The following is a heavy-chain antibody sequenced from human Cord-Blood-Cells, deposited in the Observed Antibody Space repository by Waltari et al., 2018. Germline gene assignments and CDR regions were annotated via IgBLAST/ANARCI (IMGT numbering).Heavy chain of an antibody. V-gene: IGHV1-18*01. CDR1: GYTFTSYG. D-gene: IGHD2-8*02. J-gene: IGHJ5*02. CDR3: ARVFRTGDYVFRGWFDP. CDR2: ISAYNGNT. Sequence: QVQLVQSGAEVKKPGASVKVSCKASGYTFTSYGNSWVRQAPGQGLEWMGWISAYNGNTNYAQKLQGRVTMTTDTSTSTAYMELRSLRSDDTAVYYCARVFRTGDYVFRGWFDPWGQGTLVTVSS.